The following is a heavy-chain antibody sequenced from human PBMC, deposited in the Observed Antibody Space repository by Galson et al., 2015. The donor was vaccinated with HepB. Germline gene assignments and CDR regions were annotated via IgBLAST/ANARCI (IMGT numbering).Heavy chain of an antibody. CDR2: ISSSSTYI. D-gene: IGHD6-13*01. V-gene: IGHV3-21*06. CDR1: GFNFNSYN. CDR3: ARVLPRRASSSRGGGLDS. Sequence: SLRLSCAASGFNFNSYNMDWVRQAPGKGLEWVSSISSSSTYIYYADSVKGRFTISRDKAKNSLYLQMNSLRAEDTAMYYCARVLPRRASSSRGGGLDSWGRGTLVTVSS. J-gene: IGHJ4*02.